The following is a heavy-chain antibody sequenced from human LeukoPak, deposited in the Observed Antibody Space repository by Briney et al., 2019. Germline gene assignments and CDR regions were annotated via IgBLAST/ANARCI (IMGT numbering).Heavy chain of an antibody. D-gene: IGHD3-3*01. CDR1: GGSISSYD. CDR2: IYYSGST. J-gene: IGHJ3*02. Sequence: SETLSLTCTVSGGSISSYDWSWIRQPPGKGLEWIGYIYYSGSTNYNPSLKSRVTISVDTSKNQFSLKLSSVTAADTAMYYCARGGGYYTGATFDIWGQGTMVTVSS. CDR3: ARGGGYYTGATFDI. V-gene: IGHV4-59*01.